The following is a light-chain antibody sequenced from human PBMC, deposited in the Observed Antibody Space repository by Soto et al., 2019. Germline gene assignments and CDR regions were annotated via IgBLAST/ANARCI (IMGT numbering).Light chain of an antibody. J-gene: IGKJ1*01. Sequence: EIVLTQSPGTLSLSPGERATLSCRASQSVNSNYLAWYQRKPGQAPGLLIYGASNRATDIPYRFSASGSGTDFTLTITRLEAEDFAVYYCQQYDSTPPTFGQGTKVEVK. V-gene: IGKV3-20*01. CDR1: QSVNSNY. CDR3: QQYDSTPPT. CDR2: GAS.